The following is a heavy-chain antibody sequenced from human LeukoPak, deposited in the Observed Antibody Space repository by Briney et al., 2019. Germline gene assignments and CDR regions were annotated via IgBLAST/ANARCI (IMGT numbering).Heavy chain of an antibody. CDR1: GGSISSGGYY. J-gene: IGHJ4*02. V-gene: IGHV4-31*03. D-gene: IGHD4-23*01. CDR2: IYYSGST. CDR3: ARGSRWISPDY. Sequence: PSETLSLTCTVSGGSISSGGYYWSWIRQHAGKALEWIGYIYYSGSTYYNPSLKSRVTISVDTSKNQFSLKLSSVTAADTAVYYCARGSRWISPDYWGQGTLVTVSS.